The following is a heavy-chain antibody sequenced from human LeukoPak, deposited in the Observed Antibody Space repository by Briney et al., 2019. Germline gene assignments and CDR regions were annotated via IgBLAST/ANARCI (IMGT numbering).Heavy chain of an antibody. CDR1: GFPFSSYG. V-gene: IGHV3-7*01. D-gene: IGHD6-13*01. J-gene: IGHJ4*02. Sequence: GGSLRLSCAASGFPFSSYGMHWVRQAPGRGLEWVANINHDATEKYYVDSVKGRFTISRDNAKKSLYLQMNRLRADDTAVYHCARVRSAAAGPLDYWGQGTLVTVSS. CDR3: ARVRSAAAGPLDY. CDR2: INHDATEK.